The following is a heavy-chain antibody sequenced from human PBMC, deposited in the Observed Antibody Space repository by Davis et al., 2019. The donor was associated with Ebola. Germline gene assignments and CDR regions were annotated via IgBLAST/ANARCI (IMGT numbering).Heavy chain of an antibody. CDR2: ISYDGSNK. V-gene: IGHV3-30*18. D-gene: IGHD1-7*01. J-gene: IGHJ4*02. CDR1: GFTFSSYG. CDR3: AKDPGWNYYFDY. Sequence: GGSLRLSCAASGFTFSSYGMHWVRQAPGKGLEWVAVISYDGSNKYYSDSVKDRFTISRDNSKNTLYLQMNSLRAEDTAVYYCAKDPGWNYYFDYWGQGTLVTVSS.